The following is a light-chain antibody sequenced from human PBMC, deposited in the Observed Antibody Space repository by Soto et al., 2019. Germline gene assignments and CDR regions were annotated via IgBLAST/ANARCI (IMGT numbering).Light chain of an antibody. CDR1: QSVTKS. Sequence: EIVLTQSPATLSLSPGERATLSCRASQSVTKSLAWYQQKPGQAPRLLIFATSHRATDIPTRFTGRGSQTDFTRTISSLEPEDFAVYCCQQRSDWPPSLTFGGGTNEEIK. J-gene: IGKJ4*01. V-gene: IGKV3-11*01. CDR2: ATS. CDR3: QQRSDWPPSLT.